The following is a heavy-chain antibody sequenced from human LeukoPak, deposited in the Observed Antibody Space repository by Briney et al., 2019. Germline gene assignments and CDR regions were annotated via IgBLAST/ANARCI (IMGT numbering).Heavy chain of an antibody. CDR1: EYSFPNYC. Sequence: GESLKISCKHSEYSFPNYCIGWVRQMPGKGLEWMGIIYPDDSDTRYSPSFQGQVTISADKSISTAYLQWSSLKASDTAMYYCARASVGPHEGYFDYWGQGTLVTVSS. J-gene: IGHJ4*02. CDR2: IYPDDSDT. V-gene: IGHV5-51*01. CDR3: ARASVGPHEGYFDY. D-gene: IGHD1-26*01.